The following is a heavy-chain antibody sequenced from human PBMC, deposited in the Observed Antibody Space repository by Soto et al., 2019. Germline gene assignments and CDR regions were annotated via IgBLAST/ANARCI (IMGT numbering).Heavy chain of an antibody. D-gene: IGHD3-10*01. Sequence: EAGPTLVNPTEPLTLTCTVSGFSLSNARMGVSWIRQPPGKALEWLAHIFSNDEKSYSTSLKSRLTISKDTSKSQVVLTMTNLEPVDTATYYCARMSGSGSYYYYYGMDVWGQGTTVTVSS. CDR3: ARMSGSGSYYYYYGMDV. CDR2: IFSNDEK. CDR1: GFSLSNARMG. V-gene: IGHV2-26*01. J-gene: IGHJ6*02.